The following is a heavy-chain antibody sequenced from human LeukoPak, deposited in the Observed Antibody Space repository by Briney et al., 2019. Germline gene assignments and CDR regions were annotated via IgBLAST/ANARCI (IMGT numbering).Heavy chain of an antibody. V-gene: IGHV5-51*01. J-gene: IGHJ4*02. CDR1: GYSFTSYW. D-gene: IGHD3/OR15-3a*01. Sequence: GESLKISCKGSGYSFTSYWIGWVRPLPGKGLGWMGIIYPGGSDTRYRPSYQGQVTISADKSISTAYLQWSSLKASDTAMYYCARLSLDYYFDYWGQGTLVTVSS. CDR2: IYPGGSDT. CDR3: ARLSLDYYFDY.